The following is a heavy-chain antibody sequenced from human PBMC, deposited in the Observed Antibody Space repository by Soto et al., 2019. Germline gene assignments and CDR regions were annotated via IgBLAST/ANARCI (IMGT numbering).Heavy chain of an antibody. CDR2: ISSSSSYI. D-gene: IGHD6-13*01. J-gene: IGHJ4*02. Sequence: GGSLRLSCAASGFTFSSYSMNWVRQAPGKGLEWVSSISSSSSYIYYADSVKGRFTISRDNAKNSLYLKMNSLRAEDTAVYYCARENIAAAGIPYFDYWGQGTLVTVSS. CDR3: ARENIAAAGIPYFDY. CDR1: GFTFSSYS. V-gene: IGHV3-21*01.